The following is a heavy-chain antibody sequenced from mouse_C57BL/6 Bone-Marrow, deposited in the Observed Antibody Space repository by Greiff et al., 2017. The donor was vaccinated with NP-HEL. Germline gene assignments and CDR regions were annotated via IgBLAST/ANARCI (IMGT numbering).Heavy chain of an antibody. Sequence: EVQRVESGGGLVKPGGSLKLSCAASGFTFSDYGMHWVRQAPEKGLEWVAYISSGSSTIYYADTVKGRFTISRDNAKNTLFLQMTSLRSEDTAMYYCAKVFYGYDMDYWGQGTSVTVSS. V-gene: IGHV5-17*01. CDR3: AKVFYGYDMDY. D-gene: IGHD2-2*01. CDR1: GFTFSDYG. CDR2: ISSGSSTI. J-gene: IGHJ4*01.